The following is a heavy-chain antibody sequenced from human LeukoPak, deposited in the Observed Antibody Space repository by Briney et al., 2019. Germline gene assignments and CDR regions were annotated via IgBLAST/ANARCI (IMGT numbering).Heavy chain of an antibody. CDR2: IYYSGST. CDR3: ARGAELRYFDWLLAGPDALDI. D-gene: IGHD3-9*01. CDR1: GGSISSYY. Sequence: SETLSLTCTVSGGSISSYYWSWIRQPPGKGLEWIGYIYYSGSTNYNPSLKSRVTISVDTSKNQFSLKLSSVTAADTAVYYCARGAELRYFDWLLAGPDALDIWGQGTMVTVSS. J-gene: IGHJ3*02. V-gene: IGHV4-59*01.